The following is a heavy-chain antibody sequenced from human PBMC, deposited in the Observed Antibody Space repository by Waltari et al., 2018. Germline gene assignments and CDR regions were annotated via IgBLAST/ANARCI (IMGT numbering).Heavy chain of an antibody. D-gene: IGHD2-15*01. V-gene: IGHV3-53*01. J-gene: IGHJ4*02. CDR2: SYGGGST. Sequence: EVQLVESGGGLIQPGGSLRLSCAASGFTVSSNYMSWVRQAPGKGVEWVSVSYGGGSTYYADAVKGRFTISRDNSKNTLYLQMNSLRAEDTAVYYCARVGLIVPVDWGQGTLVTVSS. CDR1: GFTVSSNY. CDR3: ARVGLIVPVD.